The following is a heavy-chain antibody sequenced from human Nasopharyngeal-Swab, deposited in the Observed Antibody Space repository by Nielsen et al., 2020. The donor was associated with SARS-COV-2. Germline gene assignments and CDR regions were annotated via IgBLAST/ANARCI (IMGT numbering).Heavy chain of an antibody. J-gene: IGHJ4*02. V-gene: IGHV3-30*18. CDR2: ISYDGSNE. CDR3: AKDVHGDYGGIDY. Sequence: GGSLRLSCAASGFTFSSSGMDWVRQAPGKGLEWVAVISYDGSNEDYGDSVKGRFTISRDNSKNTLYLQMNSLRVDDTAVYYCAKDVHGDYGGIDYWGQGSLVTVSS. D-gene: IGHD4-17*01. CDR1: GFTFSSSG.